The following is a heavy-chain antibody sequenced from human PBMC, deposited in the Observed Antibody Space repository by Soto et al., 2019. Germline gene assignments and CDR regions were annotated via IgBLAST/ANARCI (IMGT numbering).Heavy chain of an antibody. D-gene: IGHD5-18*01. V-gene: IGHV3-11*01. CDR1: GFTFSDYY. CDR2: ISSSGSTI. CDR3: ARDKRGYSYGFHPFDY. J-gene: IGHJ4*02. Sequence: GGSLRLSCAASGFTFSDYYMSWIRQAPGKGLEWVSYISSSGSTIYYADSVKGRFTISRDNAKNSLYLQMNSLRAEDTAVYYCARDKRGYSYGFHPFDYWGQGTLVTVSS.